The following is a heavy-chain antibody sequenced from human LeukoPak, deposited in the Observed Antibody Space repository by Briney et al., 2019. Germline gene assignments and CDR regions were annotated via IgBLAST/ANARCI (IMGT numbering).Heavy chain of an antibody. CDR2: IIPIFGTA. J-gene: IGHJ4*02. D-gene: IGHD3-22*01. CDR3: ALDYYGSSGYYNYFDY. V-gene: IGHV1-69*05. CDR1: GGTFSSYA. Sequence: ASVKVSCKASGGTFSSYAISWVRQAPGQGLEWMGRIIPIFGTANYAQKFQGRVTITTDESTSTAYMELSSLRSEDTAVYYCALDYYGSSGYYNYFDYWGQGTLVTVSS.